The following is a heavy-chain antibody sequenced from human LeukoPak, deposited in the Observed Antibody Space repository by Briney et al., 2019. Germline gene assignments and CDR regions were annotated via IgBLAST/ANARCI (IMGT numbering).Heavy chain of an antibody. D-gene: IGHD3-3*01. CDR1: GFTFSTYA. V-gene: IGHV3-23*01. J-gene: IGHJ4*02. Sequence: GGSLRLSCAASGFTFSTYAMSWVRQAPGKGLEWVSAISGSGGITYYADPVKGRFTISRDNSKNTLYLQMNRLGAEDTAIYYCAIVDVWSGYSNWGPLWYWGQGTLITVSS. CDR3: AIVDVWSGYSNWGPLWY. CDR2: ISGSGGIT.